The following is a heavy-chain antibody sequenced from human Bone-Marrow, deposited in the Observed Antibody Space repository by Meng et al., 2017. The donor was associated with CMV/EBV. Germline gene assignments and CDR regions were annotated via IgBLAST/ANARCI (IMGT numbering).Heavy chain of an antibody. D-gene: IGHD2-2*02. CDR1: GYTFTSYY. V-gene: IGHV1-46*01. CDR2: INPSGGST. J-gene: IGHJ6*02. CDR3: ARDQIVVVPAAIRGGDYYYGMDV. Sequence: ASVKVSCKASGYTFTSYYMHWVRQAPGQGLEWMGIINPSGGSTSYAQKFQGRVTMTRDTSTSTAYMELSSLRSEDTAVYYCARDQIVVVPAAIRGGDYYYGMDVWGQGTTVTVSS.